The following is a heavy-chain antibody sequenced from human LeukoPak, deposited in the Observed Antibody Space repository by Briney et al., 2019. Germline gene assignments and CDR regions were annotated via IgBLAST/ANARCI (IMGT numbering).Heavy chain of an antibody. D-gene: IGHD5-18*01. V-gene: IGHV1-69*05. CDR2: IIPIFGTA. Sequence: ASVKVSCKASGGTFSSYAISWVRQAPGQGLEWMGGIIPIFGTANYAQKFQGRVTITRDTSASTAYMELSSLRPEDTAVYSCARAAMARYYYYYYGMDVWGQGTTVTVSS. CDR1: GGTFSSYA. J-gene: IGHJ6*02. CDR3: ARAAMARYYYYYYGMDV.